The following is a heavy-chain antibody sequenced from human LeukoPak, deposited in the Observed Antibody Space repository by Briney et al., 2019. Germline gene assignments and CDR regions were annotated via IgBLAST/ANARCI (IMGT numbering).Heavy chain of an antibody. CDR2: ISSSGSTI. D-gene: IGHD2-2*01. V-gene: IGHV3-11*01. CDR3: ARGETRTNPGYELYYYYYGMDV. J-gene: IGHJ6*02. CDR1: GFTFSDYY. Sequence: PGGSLRLSCAASGFTFSDYYMSWIRQAPGKGLEWVSYISSSGSTIYYADSVQGRFTVSRDNAKNSLFLHMTSLRSEDTAVYYCARGETRTNPGYELYYYYYGMDVWGQGTTVTVSS.